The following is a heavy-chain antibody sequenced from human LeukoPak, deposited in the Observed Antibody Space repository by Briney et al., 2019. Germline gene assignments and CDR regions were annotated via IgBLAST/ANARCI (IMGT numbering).Heavy chain of an antibody. D-gene: IGHD6-19*01. CDR3: ASPGIAVSGGSTPFSD. CDR1: GYTLTELS. Sequence: GASVKVSCKVSGYTLTELSMHWVRQAPGKGLEWMGGFDPEDGETIYAQKFQGRVTMTEDTSTDTAYMELSSLRSEDTAVYYCASPGIAVSGGSTPFSDWGQGTLVTVSS. CDR2: FDPEDGET. V-gene: IGHV1-24*01. J-gene: IGHJ4*02.